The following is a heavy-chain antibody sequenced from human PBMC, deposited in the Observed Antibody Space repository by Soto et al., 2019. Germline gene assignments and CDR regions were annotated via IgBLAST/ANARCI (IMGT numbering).Heavy chain of an antibody. CDR1: GSIFSAYW. D-gene: IGHD2-15*01. V-gene: IGHV3-7*01. CDR2: INQDGSEK. J-gene: IGHJ4*02. Sequence: EVQLVESGGGLVQPGGSLRLSCGASGSIFSAYWVTWVRQAPGKGLEWVASINQDGSEKQYVDSVKGRFTISRDNIKNSMYMELNSLRTEDTAVYYCARAAVLCNIGSCSAFGYWGQGTLVTVSS. CDR3: ARAAVLCNIGSCSAFGY.